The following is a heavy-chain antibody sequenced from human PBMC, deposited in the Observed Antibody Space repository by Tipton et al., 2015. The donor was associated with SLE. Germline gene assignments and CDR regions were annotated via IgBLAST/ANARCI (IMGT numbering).Heavy chain of an antibody. Sequence: QSGAEVRKPGASVKVSCKASGYTFTSYGINWVRQAPGQGLEWMGWISTYVGTTSYAQNVQARVTMTADTSTSTAYMELWSLRSDDTAVYYCAREAGSKTGKLDIWGQGTMVIVSS. V-gene: IGHV1-18*01. J-gene: IGHJ3*02. D-gene: IGHD1-14*01. CDR1: GYTFTSYG. CDR3: AREAGSKTGKLDI. CDR2: ISTYVGTT.